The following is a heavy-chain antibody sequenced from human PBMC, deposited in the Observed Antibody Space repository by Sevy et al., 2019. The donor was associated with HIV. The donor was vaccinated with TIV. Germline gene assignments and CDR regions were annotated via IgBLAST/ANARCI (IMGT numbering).Heavy chain of an antibody. D-gene: IGHD2-2*01. CDR3: ARDRCTITSCHEGNWFDP. CDR1: GFTFSSYS. J-gene: IGHJ5*02. V-gene: IGHV3-21*01. CDR2: ISSLSNYI. Sequence: GGSLRLSCAASGFTFSSYSMNWVRQAPGKGLEWVSSISSLSNYIYYADSVKGRFTISRDNAKNSLYLQMNSLRPEDTAVYYCARDRCTITSCHEGNWFDPWGQGTLVTVSS.